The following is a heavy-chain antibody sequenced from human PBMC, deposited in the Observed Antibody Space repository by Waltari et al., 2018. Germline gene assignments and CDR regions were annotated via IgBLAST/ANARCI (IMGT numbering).Heavy chain of an antibody. CDR2: VHGSGRT. Sequence: QLQESGPGLVKPSGTLSLICAFSGDSMSRTYWWSWVRQTPGKGLEWIGQVHGSGRTNYNPSFAGRVTMSLDTSAYHFALKLTSATAADTALYFCARDRGRGLYLDTWGQGTLVTVSP. CDR3: ARDRGRGLYLDT. D-gene: IGHD2-15*01. V-gene: IGHV4-4*02. J-gene: IGHJ4*02. CDR1: GDSMSRTYW.